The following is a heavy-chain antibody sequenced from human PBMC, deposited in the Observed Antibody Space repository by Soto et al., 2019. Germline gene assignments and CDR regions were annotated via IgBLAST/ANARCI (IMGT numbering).Heavy chain of an antibody. CDR3: ASQYCSGGSCYPENDAFDI. CDR1: GFTFDDYA. D-gene: IGHD2-15*01. V-gene: IGHV3-9*01. Sequence: EVQLVESGGGLVQPGRSLRLSCAASGFTFDDYAMHWVRQAPGKGLEWVSGISWNSGSIGYVDSVKGRFTISRDNAKNSLYLQMNSLRAEDTALYYCASQYCSGGSCYPENDAFDIWGQGTMVTVSS. CDR2: ISWNSGSI. J-gene: IGHJ3*02.